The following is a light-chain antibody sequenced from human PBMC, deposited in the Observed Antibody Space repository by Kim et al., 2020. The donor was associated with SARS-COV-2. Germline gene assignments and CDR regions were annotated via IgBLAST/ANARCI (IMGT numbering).Light chain of an antibody. CDR3: QQYYSYPQT. J-gene: IGKJ1*01. CDR1: QGISSY. CDR2: AAS. V-gene: IGKV1-8*01. Sequence: ASTGDRVTITCRASQGISSYLAWYQQKPGKAPKLLIYAASTVQSGVPSRFSGSGSGTDFTLTISCLQSEDFATYYCQQYYSYPQTFGQGTKVEIK.